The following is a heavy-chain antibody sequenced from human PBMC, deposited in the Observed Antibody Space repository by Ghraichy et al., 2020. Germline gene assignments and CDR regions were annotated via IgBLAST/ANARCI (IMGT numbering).Heavy chain of an antibody. V-gene: IGHV3-7*01. CDR1: GFTFNDYW. CDR2: INQDGSKK. Sequence: GGSLRLSCTGSGFTFNDYWMTWVRQAPGKGLERVANINQDGSKKNYVGSVKGRFTISRANAESSVYLQMSSLRADDTAIYYCVRAIYNDQGSWGQGTLVTVSS. CDR3: VRAIYNDQGS. D-gene: IGHD5-24*01. J-gene: IGHJ5*02.